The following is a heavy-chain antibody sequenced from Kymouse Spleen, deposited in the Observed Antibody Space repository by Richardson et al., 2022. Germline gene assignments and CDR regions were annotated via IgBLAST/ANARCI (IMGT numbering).Heavy chain of an antibody. CDR2: IKQDGSEK. D-gene: IGHD4-17*01. CDR1: GFTFSSYW. V-gene: IGHV3-7*01. CDR3: ARDHDYGDYAYYYYGMDV. J-gene: IGHJ6*02. Sequence: EVQLVESGGGLVQPGGSLRLSCAASGFTFSSYWMSWVRQAPGKGLEWVANIKQDGSEKYYVDSVKGRFTISRDNAKNSLYLQMNSLRAEDTAVYYCARDHDYGDYAYYYYGMDVWGQGTTVTVSS.